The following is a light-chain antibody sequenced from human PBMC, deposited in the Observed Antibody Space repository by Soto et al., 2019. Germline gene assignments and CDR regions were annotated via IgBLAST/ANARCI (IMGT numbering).Light chain of an antibody. CDR2: DVS. CDR3: SSYKSSSTYV. Sequence: QSARTQPASVSGSPGQSITISCTGTSSDVGGYNYVSWYQQHPGKAPKLMIYDVSNRPSGVSNRFSGSKSGNTASLTISGLQADDEADYYCSSYKSSSTYVFGTGTKVTVL. V-gene: IGLV2-14*01. J-gene: IGLJ1*01. CDR1: SSDVGGYNY.